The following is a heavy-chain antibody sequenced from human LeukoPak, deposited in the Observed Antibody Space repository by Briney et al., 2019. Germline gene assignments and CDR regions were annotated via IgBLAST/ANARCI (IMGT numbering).Heavy chain of an antibody. CDR2: IYTSGST. D-gene: IGHD3-22*01. Sequence: SQTLSLTCTVSGGSISSGSYYWSWIRQRAGKGLEWIGRIYTSGSTNYNPSLKSRVTISVDTSKNQFSLKLSSVTAADTAVYYCARSPDYYDSSGVDYWGQGTLVTVSS. CDR3: ARSPDYYDSSGVDY. V-gene: IGHV4-61*02. CDR1: GGSISSGSYY. J-gene: IGHJ4*02.